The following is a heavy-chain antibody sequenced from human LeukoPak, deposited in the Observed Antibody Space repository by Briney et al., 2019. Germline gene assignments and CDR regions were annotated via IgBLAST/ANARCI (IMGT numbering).Heavy chain of an antibody. V-gene: IGHV3-53*01. J-gene: IGHJ4*02. CDR3: ARGAYYFHY. CDR1: GFTVSSTY. Sequence: GGSLRLSCTASGFTVSSTYMSWVRQAPGKGLEWVSVIYSDGRTYYADSVKGRFTISRDNAKNSLYLQMDSLRAEDTAIYYCARGAYYFHYWGQGTLVTVSS. CDR2: IYSDGRT.